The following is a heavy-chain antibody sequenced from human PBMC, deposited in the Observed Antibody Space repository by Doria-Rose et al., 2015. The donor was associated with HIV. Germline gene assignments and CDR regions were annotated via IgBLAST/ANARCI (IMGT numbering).Heavy chain of an antibody. Sequence: SGPVLVKPTETLTLTCTVSGVSLSSPGMGVSWIRQPPGKALEWLANMFSDDERSYKASLKSRLTISSGTSKSQVVLTMTDIDPVDTATYYCARIKSSRWYHKYYFDFWGQGTLVIVSA. CDR3: ARIKSSRWYHKYYFDF. CDR1: GVSLSSPGMG. D-gene: IGHD6-13*01. J-gene: IGHJ4*02. V-gene: IGHV2-26*01. CDR2: MFSDDER.